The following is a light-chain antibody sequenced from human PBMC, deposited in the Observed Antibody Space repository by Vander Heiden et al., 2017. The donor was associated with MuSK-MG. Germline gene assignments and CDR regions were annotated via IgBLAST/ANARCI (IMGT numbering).Light chain of an antibody. V-gene: IGKV3-11*01. CDR2: DAS. CDR1: QNIDRQ. J-gene: IGKJ4*01. CDR3: QQRASRPRT. Sequence: PGETATLSCRASQNIDRQLGWYQQKPGQAPRLIMIDASDRPSGVAAKFSGGGSGTDFTLTISGLEPDDFAVYFCQQRASRPRTFGGGTKLEI.